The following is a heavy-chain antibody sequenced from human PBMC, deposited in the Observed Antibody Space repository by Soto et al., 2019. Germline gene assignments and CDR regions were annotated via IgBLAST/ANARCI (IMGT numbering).Heavy chain of an antibody. CDR2: IYWDDDK. Sequence: QITLKESGPTLVKPTQTLTLTCTFSGFSLSTSGVGVGWIRQPPGKALEWLALIYWDDDKRYSPSLKSRLTITKDTSKNQVVLTMPNTDPVDTATYYCARTEYSSSWSLDTFDIWGQGTMVTVSS. CDR1: GFSLSTSGVG. CDR3: ARTEYSSSWSLDTFDI. V-gene: IGHV2-5*02. D-gene: IGHD6-13*01. J-gene: IGHJ3*02.